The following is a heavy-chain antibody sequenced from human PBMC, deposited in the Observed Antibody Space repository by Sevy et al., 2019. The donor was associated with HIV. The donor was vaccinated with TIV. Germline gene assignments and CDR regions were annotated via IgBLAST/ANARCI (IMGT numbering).Heavy chain of an antibody. J-gene: IGHJ5*02. Sequence: VGSLRLSCAASGFTFSSYAMHWVRQAPGKGLEWVAVISYDGSNKYYADSVKGRFTISRDNSKNTLYLQMNSLRAEDTAVYYCARSAVLYNWFDPWGQGTLVTVSS. CDR3: ARSAVLYNWFDP. V-gene: IGHV3-30*04. CDR2: ISYDGSNK. D-gene: IGHD6-25*01. CDR1: GFTFSSYA.